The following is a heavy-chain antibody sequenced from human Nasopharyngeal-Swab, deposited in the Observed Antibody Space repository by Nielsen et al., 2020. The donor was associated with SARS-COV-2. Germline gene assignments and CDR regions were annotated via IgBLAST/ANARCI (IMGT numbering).Heavy chain of an antibody. Sequence: ASVKVSCKVSGYIISGYAMNWLRQAPGQGLEWMGRIHPNSGATKSAQRFQGRVTMTSDTSISTAYMDLSSLTSDDTALYYCAREHPTTRASDYWGQGTLVTVSS. CDR2: IHPNSGAT. CDR3: AREHPTTRASDY. CDR1: GYIISGYA. V-gene: IGHV1-2*06. J-gene: IGHJ4*02. D-gene: IGHD4-11*01.